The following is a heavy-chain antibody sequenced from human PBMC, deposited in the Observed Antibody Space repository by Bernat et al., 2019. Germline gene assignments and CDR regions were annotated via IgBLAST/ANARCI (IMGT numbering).Heavy chain of an antibody. CDR2: ISSSSSTI. V-gene: IGHV3-48*02. J-gene: IGHJ5*02. CDR3: GREAWFDP. Sequence: EVQLVESGGGLVQPGGSLRLSCAASGFTFSTYSMNWVRQAPGKGLEWISCISSSSSTIYYADSVKGRFTISRDNAKISLYLQMNSLRDEDTAVYYCGREAWFDPWGQGTLVTVSS. CDR1: GFTFSTYS.